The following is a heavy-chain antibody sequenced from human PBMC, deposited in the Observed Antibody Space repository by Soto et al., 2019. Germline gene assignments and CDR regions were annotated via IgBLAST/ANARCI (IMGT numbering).Heavy chain of an antibody. CDR1: EFAFSTYW. V-gene: IGHV3-7*01. CDR3: VRGCGSAHCHYFFDV. D-gene: IGHD2-21*01. CDR2: IRQDGIEK. Sequence: EVQLVESGGDLVQPGGSLRLSCAASEFAFSTYWMSWVRQAPGKGLEWVATIRQDGIEKHYVDSVKGRFTISRDNAKNSLFLQMDGLRAEDTAVYYCVRGCGSAHCHYFFDVWGKGTTVTVSS. J-gene: IGHJ6*03.